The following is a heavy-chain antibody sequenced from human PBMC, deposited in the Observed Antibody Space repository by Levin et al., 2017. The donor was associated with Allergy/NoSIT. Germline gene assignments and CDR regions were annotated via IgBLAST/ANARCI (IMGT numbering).Heavy chain of an antibody. CDR1: GYTFTSYD. J-gene: IGHJ2*01. CDR3: ARGESYPGYFDL. Sequence: ASVKVSCKASGYTFTSYDINWVRQATGQGLEWMGWMNPNSGNTGYAQKFQGRVTMTRNTSISTAYMELSSLRSEDTAVYYCARGESYPGYFDLWGRGTLVTVSS. V-gene: IGHV1-8*01. CDR2: MNPNSGNT. D-gene: IGHD1-26*01.